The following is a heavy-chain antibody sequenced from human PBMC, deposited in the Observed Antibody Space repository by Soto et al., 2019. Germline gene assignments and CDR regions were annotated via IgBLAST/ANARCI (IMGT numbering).Heavy chain of an antibody. D-gene: IGHD5-18*01. CDR2: IQSGGRT. CDR3: AREGQRDEDTAMPRGYYYYGMDV. V-gene: IGHV3-53*05. Sequence: GGSLRLSCAASGFTVSSNYMTWVRQAPGKGLEWVSLIQSGGRTYYAGSVKGRFTISRDNSKNQFSLKLSSVTAADTAVYYCAREGQRDEDTAMPRGYYYYGMDVWGQGTTVTVSS. CDR1: GFTVSSNY. J-gene: IGHJ6*02.